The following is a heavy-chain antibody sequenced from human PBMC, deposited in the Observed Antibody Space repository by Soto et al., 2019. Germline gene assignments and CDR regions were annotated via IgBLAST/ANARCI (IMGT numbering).Heavy chain of an antibody. D-gene: IGHD1-26*01. V-gene: IGHV3-30*18. J-gene: IGHJ4*02. Sequence: QVQLVESGGGVVQPGRSLRLSCAASGFTFSSYGMHWVRQAPGKGLEWVAVISYDGSNKYYADSVKGRFTISRDNSKNTLYLQRDSLRAEDTAVYYCAKDYGVGAGYVDYWGQGTLVTVSS. CDR3: AKDYGVGAGYVDY. CDR2: ISYDGSNK. CDR1: GFTFSSYG.